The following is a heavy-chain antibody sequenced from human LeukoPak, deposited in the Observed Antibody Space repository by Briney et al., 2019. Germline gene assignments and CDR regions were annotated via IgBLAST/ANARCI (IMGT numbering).Heavy chain of an antibody. Sequence: GGSLRLSCAASGFSFSSYGMHWVRQAPGKGLDWVAFIRYDGSIKDYADSVKGRFAISRDNSKNTLYLQMNSLRDEDTAMYYCAKVSPISPSGYLDYWGQGTPVTVSS. D-gene: IGHD3-3*01. CDR3: AKVSPISPSGYLDY. V-gene: IGHV3-30*02. J-gene: IGHJ4*02. CDR2: IRYDGSIK. CDR1: GFSFSSYG.